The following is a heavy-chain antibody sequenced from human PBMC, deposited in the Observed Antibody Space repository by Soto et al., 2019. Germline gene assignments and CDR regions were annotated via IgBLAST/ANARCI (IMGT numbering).Heavy chain of an antibody. D-gene: IGHD6-19*01. Sequence: GGSLRLSCAASGFTFSSYGMHWVRQAPGKGLEWVAVIWYDGSNKYYADSVKGRFTISRDNSKNTLYLQMNSLRAEDTAVYYCAGEYSSGWHEVDYWGQGTLVTVSS. CDR2: IWYDGSNK. CDR3: AGEYSSGWHEVDY. CDR1: GFTFSSYG. J-gene: IGHJ4*02. V-gene: IGHV3-33*01.